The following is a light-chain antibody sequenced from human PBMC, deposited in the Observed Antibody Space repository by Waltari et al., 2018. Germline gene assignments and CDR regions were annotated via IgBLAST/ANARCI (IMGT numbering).Light chain of an antibody. CDR2: NDN. CDR3: ASRDDSLNVWV. Sequence: QSVLTQPPSASGTPGQRVTISCSGSTANIGNNPAKWYQQLPGTAPKVLIYNDNERPWGVPDRFSGSKSGPSASLAISGLQSDDEADYYCASRDDSLNVWVFGGGTKVTVL. CDR1: TANIGNNP. V-gene: IGLV1-44*01. J-gene: IGLJ3*02.